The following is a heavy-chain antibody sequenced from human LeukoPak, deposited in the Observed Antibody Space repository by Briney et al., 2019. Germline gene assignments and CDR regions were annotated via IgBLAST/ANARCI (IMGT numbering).Heavy chain of an antibody. V-gene: IGHV3-33*01. CDR2: IWYDGSNK. CDR1: GFTFSSYG. J-gene: IGHJ4*02. D-gene: IGHD3-10*01. CDR3: ARDRSYYGSGSYYIPFDY. Sequence: PGGSLRLSCAASGFTFSSYGMHWVRQAPGKGLEWVAVIWYDGSNKYYADSVKGRFTISRDNSKNTLYLQMNSLRAEDTAVYYCARDRSYYGSGSYYIPFDYWGQGTLVTVSS.